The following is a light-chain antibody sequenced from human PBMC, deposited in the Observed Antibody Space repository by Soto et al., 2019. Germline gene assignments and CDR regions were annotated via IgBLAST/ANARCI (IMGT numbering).Light chain of an antibody. CDR3: GSYTSTYVRI. J-gene: IGLJ1*01. CDR1: SSDVGRYNY. V-gene: IGLV2-14*01. CDR2: EVT. Sequence: QSVLPPPASLSGSPGQSITISCTGTSSDVGRYNYVSWYQQYPGRAPKLIIYEVTNRPSGVSDHFSGSKSGNVASLTISGLQAADEADYYCGSYTSTYVRIFGTGTKVTVL.